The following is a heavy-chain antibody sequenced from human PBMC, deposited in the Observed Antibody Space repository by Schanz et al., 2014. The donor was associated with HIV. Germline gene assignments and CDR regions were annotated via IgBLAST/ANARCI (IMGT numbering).Heavy chain of an antibody. D-gene: IGHD2-8*01. Sequence: QVQLVQSGAEVMEPGASVEISCRASRDTFTNSVINWVRQATGQGLEWMGWMNPNRGNTAYAQRFQGRLTMTRDISIFTAYLELSSLTSEDTAVYYCARRGVYSLPPDNRFDPWGQGTLVTVSS. V-gene: IGHV1-8*01. CDR2: MNPNRGNT. J-gene: IGHJ5*02. CDR1: RDTFTNSV. CDR3: ARRGVYSLPPDNRFDP.